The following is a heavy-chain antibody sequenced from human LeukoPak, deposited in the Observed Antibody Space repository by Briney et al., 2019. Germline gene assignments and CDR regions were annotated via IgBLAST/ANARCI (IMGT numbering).Heavy chain of an antibody. CDR3: ARGVHGRSYYLDY. Sequence: SETPSLTCTVSGGSISSYYWSWIRQPPGKGLEWIGYIYYSGSTNYNPSLKSRVTISVDTSKNQFSVKLSSVTAADTAVYYCARGVHGRSYYLDYWGQGTLVTVSS. CDR2: IYYSGST. CDR1: GGSISSYY. J-gene: IGHJ4*02. D-gene: IGHD6-6*01. V-gene: IGHV4-59*01.